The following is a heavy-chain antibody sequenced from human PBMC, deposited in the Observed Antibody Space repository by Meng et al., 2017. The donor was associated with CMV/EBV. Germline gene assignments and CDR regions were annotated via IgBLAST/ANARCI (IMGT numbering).Heavy chain of an antibody. D-gene: IGHD2-2*01. CDR3: ARVGRTSCYDY. CDR2: IYYSGST. Sequence: QESGPVLGKPSQTLSLTCTVSGCAISSGDYYWSWIRQPPGKGLEWIGYIYYSGSTYYNPSLKSRVTISVDTSKNQFSLKLSSVTAADTAVYYCARVGRTSCYDYWGQGTLVTVSS. CDR1: GCAISSGDYY. J-gene: IGHJ4*02. V-gene: IGHV4-30-4*08.